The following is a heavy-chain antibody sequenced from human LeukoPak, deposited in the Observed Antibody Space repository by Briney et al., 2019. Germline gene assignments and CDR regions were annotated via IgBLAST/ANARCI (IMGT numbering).Heavy chain of an antibody. CDR2: ISGSGGST. CDR1: GFTFSSYA. D-gene: IGHD6-13*01. Sequence: GGSLRLSCAASGFTFSSYAMSWVRQAPGKGLEWVSAISGSGGSTYYADSVKGRFTISRDNSKNTLYLQVNSLRAEDTAVYYCAKTGSSSWYYFDYWGQGTLVTVSS. CDR3: AKTGSSSWYYFDY. J-gene: IGHJ4*02. V-gene: IGHV3-23*01.